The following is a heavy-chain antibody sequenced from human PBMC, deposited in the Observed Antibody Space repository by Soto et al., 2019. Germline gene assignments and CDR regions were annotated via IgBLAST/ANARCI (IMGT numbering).Heavy chain of an antibody. CDR3: EQLFIIKEGVIGPVEVLDF. CDR2: IYWDDDK. D-gene: IGHD3-10*01. Sequence: GSGPTLVNPTQTLTLTCTFSGFSLSTSGVGVGWIRQPPGKALEWLALIYWDDDKRYSPSLKSRLTITKDTSKNQVVLTMTNMEPGETATYYCEQLFIIKEGVIGPVEVLDFRGKGTSVPAS. J-gene: IGHJ6*03. CDR1: GFSLSTSGVG. V-gene: IGHV2-5*02.